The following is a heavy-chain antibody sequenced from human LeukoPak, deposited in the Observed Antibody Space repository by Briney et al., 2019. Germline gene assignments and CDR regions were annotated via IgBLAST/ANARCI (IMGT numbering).Heavy chain of an antibody. J-gene: IGHJ4*02. CDR1: GFTLSFYW. D-gene: IGHD5-18*01. Sequence: GGSLRLSCAASGFTLSFYWMHWVRQTPGKGLVWVSRMNSDGTATTYADSVKGRFTISRDNAKNMLYLQMNSLRAEDTAVYFCARGGGFSYGSLDYWGQGTLVTVSS. CDR3: ARGGGFSYGSLDY. V-gene: IGHV3-74*01. CDR2: MNSDGTAT.